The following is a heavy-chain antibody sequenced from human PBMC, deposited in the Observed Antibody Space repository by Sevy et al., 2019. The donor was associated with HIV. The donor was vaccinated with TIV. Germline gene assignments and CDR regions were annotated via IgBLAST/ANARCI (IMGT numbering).Heavy chain of an antibody. Sequence: TLSLTCTVSGGSISSGGYYWSWIRQHPGKGLEWIGYIYYSGSTYYNPSLKSRVTISVDTYKNQFSLKLSSVTAAETAVYYCASERTNIWSGYYSRYFDYWGQGTLVTVSS. CDR2: IYYSGST. CDR3: ASERTNIWSGYYSRYFDY. CDR1: GGSISSGGYY. J-gene: IGHJ4*02. D-gene: IGHD3-3*01. V-gene: IGHV4-31*03.